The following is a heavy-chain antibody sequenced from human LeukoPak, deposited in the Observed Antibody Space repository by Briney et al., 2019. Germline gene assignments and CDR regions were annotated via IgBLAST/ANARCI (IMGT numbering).Heavy chain of an antibody. CDR3: ARAPRQDYYDSSGYPRMDAFDI. CDR1: GFTFSSYS. CDR2: ISSSTSYI. V-gene: IGHV3-21*01. D-gene: IGHD3-22*01. J-gene: IGHJ3*02. Sequence: GGSLRLSCAASGFTFSSYSMNWVRQAPGKGLEWVSSISSSTSYIYYADSVKGRFTISRDNAKNSLYLQMNSLRAEDTAVYYCARAPRQDYYDSSGYPRMDAFDIWGQGTMVTVSS.